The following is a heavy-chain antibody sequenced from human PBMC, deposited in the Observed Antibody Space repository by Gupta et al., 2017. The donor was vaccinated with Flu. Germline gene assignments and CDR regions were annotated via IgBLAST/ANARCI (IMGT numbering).Heavy chain of an antibody. CDR1: GASIRTSDYY. Sequence: QLLLQESGPGLVRPSETLSLMCTVSGASIRTSDYYWGWLRRPPGQGLEWIGTIYYDGTAYYNPSLKSRVTMSIDTSKNHFSLNLRSVTAADTAVFYCARLLQTAAASAWGRGTLVTVSS. D-gene: IGHD6-13*01. J-gene: IGHJ4*02. V-gene: IGHV4-39*02. CDR2: IYYDGTA. CDR3: ARLLQTAAASA.